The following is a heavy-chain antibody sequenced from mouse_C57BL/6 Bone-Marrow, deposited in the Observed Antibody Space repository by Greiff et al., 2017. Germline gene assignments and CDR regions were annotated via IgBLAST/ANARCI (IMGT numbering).Heavy chain of an antibody. D-gene: IGHD2-4*01. CDR1: GFSFNTYA. CDR3: VSQKIYYDYDGLVAMDY. CDR2: IRSKSNNYAT. Sequence: EVQLVESGGGLVQPKGSLKLSCAASGFSFNTYAMNWVRQAPGKGLEWVARIRSKSNNYATYSADSVKDRFTISRDDSESMLYLQMNNLKTEDTAMYYCVSQKIYYDYDGLVAMDYWGQGTSVTVSS. J-gene: IGHJ4*01. V-gene: IGHV10-1*01.